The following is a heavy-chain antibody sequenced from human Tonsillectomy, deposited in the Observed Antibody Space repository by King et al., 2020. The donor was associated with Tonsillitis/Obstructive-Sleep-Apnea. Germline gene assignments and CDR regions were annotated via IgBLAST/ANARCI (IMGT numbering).Heavy chain of an antibody. CDR1: EFTFSTYS. J-gene: IGHJ3*02. CDR2: ISTSSNYI. V-gene: IGHV3-21*03. CDR3: ARDSDDSFDI. Sequence: EEQLVQSGGGLVKPGGSLRLSCAASEFTFSTYSMSWVRQAPGKGLEWVSSISTSSNYIYYGDSVKGRFAISRDNAKNSLYLQMNSLRAEDTAVYYCARDSDDSFDIWGQGTMVTVSA.